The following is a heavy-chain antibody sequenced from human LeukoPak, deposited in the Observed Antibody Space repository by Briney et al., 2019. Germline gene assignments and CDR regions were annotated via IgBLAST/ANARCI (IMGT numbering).Heavy chain of an antibody. CDR3: AREIPAAGHFDY. CDR1: GGSINGSY. CDR2: VYFTGGT. V-gene: IGHV4-59*01. J-gene: IGHJ4*02. Sequence: SETLSLTCSVSGGSINGSYWNWIRQAPGKGPEWIGYVYFTGGTNYNPSLQSRVTISVDTSKNQFSLELHSVTAADTAIYYCAREIPAAGHFDYWGQGTLVTVSS. D-gene: IGHD6-13*01.